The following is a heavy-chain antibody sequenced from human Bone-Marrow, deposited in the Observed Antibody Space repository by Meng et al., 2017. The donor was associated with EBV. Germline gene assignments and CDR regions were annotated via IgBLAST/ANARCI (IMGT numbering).Heavy chain of an antibody. Sequence: QITLKESGPTLVKPTQTLTLTCTFSGFSLSTSGVGVGWIRQPPGKALEWLALIYWDDDKRYSPSLKSRLTITKDTSKNQVVLTMTSMDPVDTATYYCAYRRDDYTNYWYFDLWGRGTLAPSPQ. J-gene: IGHJ2*01. CDR2: IYWDDDK. D-gene: IGHD4-11*01. V-gene: IGHV2-5*02. CDR1: GFSLSTSGVG. CDR3: AYRRDDYTNYWYFDL.